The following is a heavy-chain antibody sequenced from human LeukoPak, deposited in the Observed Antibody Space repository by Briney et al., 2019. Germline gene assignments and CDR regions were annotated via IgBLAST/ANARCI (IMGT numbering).Heavy chain of an antibody. J-gene: IGHJ6*02. CDR2: ISGSGGST. V-gene: IGHV3-23*01. D-gene: IGHD3-16*01. CDR3: AKDDVGAYDYVWGSPTYYYYYGMDV. CDR1: GFTFSSYA. Sequence: GGSLRLSCAASGFTFSSYAMSWVRQAPGKGLEWVSAISGSGGSTYYADSVKGRFTISRDNSKNTLYLQMNSLRAEDTAVYYCAKDDVGAYDYVWGSPTYYYYYGMDVWGQGTTVTVSS.